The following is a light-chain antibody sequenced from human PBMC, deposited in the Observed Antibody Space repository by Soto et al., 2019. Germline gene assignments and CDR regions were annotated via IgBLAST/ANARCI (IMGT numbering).Light chain of an antibody. V-gene: IGLV2-11*01. J-gene: IGLJ1*01. Sequence: QSALTQPRSVSGSPGQSVTISCTGTSSDVGTYNFVSWYQQHPGKAPKFMIYDVTKRPSGVPDRFSGSKSGNTASLTISGLQAEDEADYCCCSYVGSYTSYVFGTGTKLTVL. CDR2: DVT. CDR3: CSYVGSYTSYV. CDR1: SSDVGTYNF.